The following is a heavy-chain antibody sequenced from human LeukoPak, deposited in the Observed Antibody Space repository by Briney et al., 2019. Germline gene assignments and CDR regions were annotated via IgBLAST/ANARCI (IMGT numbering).Heavy chain of an antibody. CDR1: GGSFSGYY. CDR2: INHSGGT. Sequence: SETLSLTCAVYGGSFSGYYWSWIRQPPGKGLEWIGEINHSGGTNYNPSLKSRVTISVDTSKNQFSLKLSSVTAADTAVYYCARREYSYGYYYWGQGTLVTVSS. D-gene: IGHD5-18*01. J-gene: IGHJ4*02. V-gene: IGHV4-34*01. CDR3: ARREYSYGYYY.